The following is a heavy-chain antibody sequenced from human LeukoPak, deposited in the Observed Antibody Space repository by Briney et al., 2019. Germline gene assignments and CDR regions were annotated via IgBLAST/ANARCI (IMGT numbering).Heavy chain of an antibody. V-gene: IGHV4-34*01. CDR1: GGSFSGYY. Sequence: SKTLSLTCAVYGGSFSGYYWSWIRQPPGKGLSGLGEINHSGSTNYNPSLKSRVTISVDTSKNQFSLKLSSVTAADTAVYYCARGRIVATTRSSFDYWGQGTLVTVSS. J-gene: IGHJ4*02. D-gene: IGHD5-12*01. CDR3: ARGRIVATTRSSFDY. CDR2: INHSGST.